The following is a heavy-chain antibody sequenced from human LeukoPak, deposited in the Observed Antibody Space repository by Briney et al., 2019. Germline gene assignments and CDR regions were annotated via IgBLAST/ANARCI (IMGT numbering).Heavy chain of an antibody. CDR2: IYYSGST. Sequence: SETLSLTCTVSGGTISSYYWSWIRQPPGKGLEWIGYIYYSGSTNYNPSLKSRVTISLDTSKNQFSLKLSSVTAADTAVYFCARDGTRMGNYFNYWGQGTLVTVSS. CDR1: GGTISSYY. J-gene: IGHJ4*02. V-gene: IGHV4-59*12. CDR3: ARDGTRMGNYFNY. D-gene: IGHD7-27*01.